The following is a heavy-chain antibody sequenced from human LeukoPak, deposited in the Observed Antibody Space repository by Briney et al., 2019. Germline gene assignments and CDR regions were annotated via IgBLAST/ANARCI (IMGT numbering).Heavy chain of an antibody. J-gene: IGHJ4*02. CDR3: ARAGEGRVPLDY. CDR2: IYYSGST. D-gene: IGHD7-27*01. Sequence: SETLSLTCTVSGGSISSYYWSWIRQPPGKGLEWIGYIYYSGSTNYNPSLKSRVTISVDTSKNQFSLKLSSVTAADTAVYYCARAGEGRVPLDYWGQGTLVTVSS. CDR1: GGSISSYY. V-gene: IGHV4-59*01.